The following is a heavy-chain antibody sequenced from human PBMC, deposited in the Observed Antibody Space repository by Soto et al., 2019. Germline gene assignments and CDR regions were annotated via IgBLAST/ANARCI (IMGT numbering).Heavy chain of an antibody. CDR3: ARIRGYWYGLDV. CDR1: GFPLSTYG. J-gene: IGHJ6*02. V-gene: IGHV3-23*01. CDR2: ITGTGGNT. Sequence: GSLRLSCAASGFPLSTYGMTWVRQAPGKGLEWVSAITGTGGNTYYVDSVKGRFTSSRDNSKNMLYLQVNSLRVEDTAVYYCARIRGYWYGLDVWGQGTTVTVSS.